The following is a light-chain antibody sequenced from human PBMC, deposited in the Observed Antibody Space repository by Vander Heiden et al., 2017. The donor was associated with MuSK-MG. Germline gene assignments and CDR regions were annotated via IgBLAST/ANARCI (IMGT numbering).Light chain of an antibody. V-gene: IGLV2-8*01. CDR1: SSDVGGYNY. CDR3: SSYTGSNNLL. Sequence: QSALTQPPSTSGSPGQSVTISCTGTSSDVGGYNYVSWFQQHPGKSPKLIVYEIRRRPSVVPDRFSGSKSGNTASLTVSSLHGEDEDDYYCSSYTGSNNLLFGAGTKVTVL. CDR2: EIR. J-gene: IGLJ1*01.